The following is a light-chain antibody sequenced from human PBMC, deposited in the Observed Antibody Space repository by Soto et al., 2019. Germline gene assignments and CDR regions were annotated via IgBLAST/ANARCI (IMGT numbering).Light chain of an antibody. J-gene: IGKJ2*01. CDR2: GSS. Sequence: EIVMTQSPATLSVSPGERVTLSCRASQSVRNQLAWYQQKPGQSPRLLMYGSSTRAAGIPVRFSGSGYGTEFTLTISSLQSEDFAVYYCQQYNDRPPQYTFGQGTKLEI. CDR1: QSVRNQ. CDR3: QQYNDRPPQYT. V-gene: IGKV3-15*01.